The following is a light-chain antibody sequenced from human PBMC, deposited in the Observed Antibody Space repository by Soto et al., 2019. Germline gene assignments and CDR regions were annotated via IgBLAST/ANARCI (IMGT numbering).Light chain of an antibody. J-gene: IGLJ3*02. CDR1: SYNNGNNY. Sequence: QSVLTQPPSVSAAPGQKVTISCSGSSYNNGNNYVSWYQQLPGTAPKLLIYDNNKRPSGIPDRFSGSKSGTSATLGITGLQTGDEADYYCGTWDTSLSAGVFGGGTKLTVL. CDR2: DNN. V-gene: IGLV1-51*01. CDR3: GTWDTSLSAGV.